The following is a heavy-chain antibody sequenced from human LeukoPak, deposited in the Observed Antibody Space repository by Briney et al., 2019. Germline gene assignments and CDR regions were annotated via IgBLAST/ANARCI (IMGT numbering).Heavy chain of an antibody. CDR2: IYYSGST. CDR1: GGSISSYY. D-gene: IGHD6-13*01. CDR3: ARGSGPYSSSWNNWFDP. J-gene: IGHJ5*02. V-gene: IGHV4-59*12. Sequence: SETLSLTCTVSGGSISSYYWSWIRQPPGKGLEWIGYIYYSGSTNYNPSLKSRVTISVDTSKNQVSLRLSSVTAADTAVYYCARGSGPYSSSWNNWFDPWGQGTLVTVSS.